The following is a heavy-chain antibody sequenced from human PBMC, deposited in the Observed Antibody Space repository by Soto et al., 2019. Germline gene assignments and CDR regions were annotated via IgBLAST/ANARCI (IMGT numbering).Heavy chain of an antibody. V-gene: IGHV3-7*01. CDR1: GLTLSSYW. CDR3: ARAGSSSFDY. CDR2: IKQDGSEK. D-gene: IGHD6-6*01. J-gene: IGHJ4*02. Sequence: GGSLRLSCAASGLTLSSYWMGWVRQAPGKGLEWVANIKQDGSEKYYVDSVKGRFTISRDNAKNSLCLQMNSLRAEDTAVYYCARAGSSSFDYWGQGALVTVS.